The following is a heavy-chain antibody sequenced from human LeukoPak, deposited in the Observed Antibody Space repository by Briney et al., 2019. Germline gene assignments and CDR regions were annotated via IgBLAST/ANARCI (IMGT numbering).Heavy chain of an antibody. CDR3: AKSYSGATRHCDY. Sequence: GGSLRLSCAASGFTFSSYFMSWVRQAPGRGLEWVASISGSGSDTYNTDSVKGRITISRDNSKSTLYLQMNSLRAEDTAVYYCAKSYSGATRHCDYWGQGTLVTVSS. CDR1: GFTFSSYF. CDR2: ISGSGSDT. V-gene: IGHV3-23*01. D-gene: IGHD1-26*01. J-gene: IGHJ4*02.